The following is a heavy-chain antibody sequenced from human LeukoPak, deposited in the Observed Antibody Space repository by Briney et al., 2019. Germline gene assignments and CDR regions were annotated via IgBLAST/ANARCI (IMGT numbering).Heavy chain of an antibody. D-gene: IGHD3-22*01. V-gene: IGHV4-31*03. CDR1: GGSISSGGYY. CDR3: ASSYYDSSGYLDY. J-gene: IGHJ4*02. Sequence: PSQTLSLTCTVSGGSISSGGYYWSWIRQHPGKGLEWIVYIYYSGSTYYNPSLKSRVTISVDTSKNQFSLKLSSVTAADTAVYYCASSYYDSSGYLDYWGQGTLVTVSS. CDR2: IYYSGST.